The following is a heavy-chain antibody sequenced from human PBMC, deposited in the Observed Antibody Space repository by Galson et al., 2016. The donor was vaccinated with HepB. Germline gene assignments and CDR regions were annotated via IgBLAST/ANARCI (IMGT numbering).Heavy chain of an antibody. CDR1: GYSFTTYF. Sequence: SVKVSCKASGYSFTTYFIYWVRQAPGQGLEWMGWINPKNGATRYAQKFEDRVTMSRDTSTATVYMELTSVTSDDTAVFYCVREAHGYSVFWGQGTLVTVSS. J-gene: IGHJ4*02. D-gene: IGHD5/OR15-5a*01. V-gene: IGHV1-2*02. CDR3: VREAHGYSVF. CDR2: INPKNGAT.